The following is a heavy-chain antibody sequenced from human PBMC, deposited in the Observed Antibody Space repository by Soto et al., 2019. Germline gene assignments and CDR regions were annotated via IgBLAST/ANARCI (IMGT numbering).Heavy chain of an antibody. Sequence: QVQLVESGGGVVQPGRSLRLSCAASGCTFSSYAMHWVRQAPGKGLEWVAVISYDGSNKYYADSVKGRFTISRDNSKNTLYLQMNSLRAEDTAVYYCARVEGITIFGVVTDYYYYYGMDVWGQGTTVTVSS. CDR2: ISYDGSNK. CDR3: ARVEGITIFGVVTDYYYYYGMDV. J-gene: IGHJ6*02. CDR1: GCTFSSYA. D-gene: IGHD3-3*01. V-gene: IGHV3-30-3*01.